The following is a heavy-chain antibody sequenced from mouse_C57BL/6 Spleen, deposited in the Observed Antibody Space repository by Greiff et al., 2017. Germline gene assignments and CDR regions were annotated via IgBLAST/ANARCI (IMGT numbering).Heavy chain of an antibody. Sequence: VKLKQSGAELVRPGASVTLSCKASGYTFTDYEMHWVKQTPVHGLEWIGAIDPETGGTAYNQKFKGKAILTADKSSSTAYMELRSLTSEDSAVYYCTSELGQADYWGQGTTLTVSS. CDR3: TSELGQADY. CDR2: IDPETGGT. CDR1: GYTFTDYE. J-gene: IGHJ2*01. D-gene: IGHD4-1*01. V-gene: IGHV1-15*01.